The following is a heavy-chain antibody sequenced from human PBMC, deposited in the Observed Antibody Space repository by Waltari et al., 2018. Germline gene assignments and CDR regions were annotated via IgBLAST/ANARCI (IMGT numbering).Heavy chain of an antibody. Sequence: EVQLVESGGGLVQPGGSLRLSCAASGFTFSSCWMSWVRQAQGEGVEWVAKIKQDGSENYYVASVKGRFTISRDNAKNSLYLKMNSLRAEDTAVYYCARGVGATSIVWGQGTLVTVSS. CDR2: IKQDGSEN. D-gene: IGHD1-26*01. J-gene: IGHJ1*01. V-gene: IGHV3-7*04. CDR3: ARGVGATSIV. CDR1: GFTFSSCW.